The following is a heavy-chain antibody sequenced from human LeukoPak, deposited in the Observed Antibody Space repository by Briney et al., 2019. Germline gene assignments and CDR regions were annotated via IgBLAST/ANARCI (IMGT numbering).Heavy chain of an antibody. D-gene: IGHD2-15*01. CDR1: GFNFKGYS. CDR3: ARGGAWGYCSAGSCSLDS. J-gene: IGHJ4*02. CDR2: VGTSSTFI. Sequence: GGSLRLSRAASGFNFKGYSMNWLRQAPGKGLEWLAFVGTSSTFIYYADSVKGRFTISRDDATQSLSLQMNSLRAEDTAVYYCARGGAWGYCSAGSCSLDSWGQGVLVAVSS. V-gene: IGHV3-21*05.